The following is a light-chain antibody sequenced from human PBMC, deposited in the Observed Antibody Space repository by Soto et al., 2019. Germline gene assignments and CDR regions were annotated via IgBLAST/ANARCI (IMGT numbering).Light chain of an antibody. J-gene: IGKJ2*01. Sequence: EIVLTQSPGTLSLSPGERATLSCRASQSVSSSYLAWYQQKPGQAPRLLIYGASSRATGIPDRFSGSGSGTDFTVTISTLEPEDFAVYYWHQYGSSPYTFGQGTKLLSK. CDR3: HQYGSSPYT. V-gene: IGKV3-20*01. CDR1: QSVSSSY. CDR2: GAS.